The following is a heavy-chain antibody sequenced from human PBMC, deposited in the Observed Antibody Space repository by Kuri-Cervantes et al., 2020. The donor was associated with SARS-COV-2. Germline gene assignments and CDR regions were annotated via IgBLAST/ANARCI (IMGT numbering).Heavy chain of an antibody. V-gene: IGHV3-74*01. D-gene: IGHD7-27*01. CDR2: INSDGSST. J-gene: IGHJ4*02. Sequence: GGSLRLSCAASGFTFSSYWMHWVRQAPGKGLVWVSRINSDGSSTSYADSVKGRFTISRDNAKNTLYLQMNSLRAEDTAVYYCARLNGAYSNYFDYWGQGILVTVSS. CDR1: GFTFSSYW. CDR3: ARLNGAYSNYFDY.